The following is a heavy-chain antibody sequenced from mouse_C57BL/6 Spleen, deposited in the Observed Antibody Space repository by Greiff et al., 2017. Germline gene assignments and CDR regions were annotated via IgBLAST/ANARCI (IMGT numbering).Heavy chain of an antibody. CDR3: ARGRPYDYDDYFDY. CDR2: IYPGDGDT. Sequence: QVQLQQSGAELVKPGASVKISCKASGYAFSSYWMNWVKQRPGKGLEWIGQIYPGDGDTNYNGKFKGKATLTADKSSSTAYMQLSSLTSEDSAVYFCARGRPYDYDDYFDYWGQGTTLTVSS. CDR1: GYAFSSYW. D-gene: IGHD2-4*01. J-gene: IGHJ2*01. V-gene: IGHV1-80*01.